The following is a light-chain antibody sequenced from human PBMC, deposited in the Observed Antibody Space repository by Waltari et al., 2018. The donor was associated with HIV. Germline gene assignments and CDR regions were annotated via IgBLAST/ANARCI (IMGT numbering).Light chain of an antibody. CDR2: EVT. CDR1: SSDVGTYSL. CDR3: CSFAGTFMI. J-gene: IGLJ2*01. V-gene: IGLV2-23*02. Sequence: QSALTQPASLSGSPGQSITISCTGTSSDVGTYSLVSWYQLHPGKAPKLLIYEVTKRPSGVSYRFSGSKSGNTASLTSSGLQAEDEADYYCCSFAGTFMIFGGGTKLTVL.